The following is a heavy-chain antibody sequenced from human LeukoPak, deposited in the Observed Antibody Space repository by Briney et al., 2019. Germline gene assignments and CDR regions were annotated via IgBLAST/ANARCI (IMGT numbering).Heavy chain of an antibody. D-gene: IGHD3-3*01. Sequence: GGSLRLSCAASGFTFSSHGMHWVRQAPGKGLEWVSGISRDGGRTGYADSVQGRFTISRDNSRNSLHLQMNSLRVEDTAFYYCVKDSNYDFWSGYYKGFDNWGQGTLVTVSS. J-gene: IGHJ4*02. CDR2: ISRDGGRT. CDR1: GFTFSSHG. CDR3: VKDSNYDFWSGYYKGFDN. V-gene: IGHV3-20*04.